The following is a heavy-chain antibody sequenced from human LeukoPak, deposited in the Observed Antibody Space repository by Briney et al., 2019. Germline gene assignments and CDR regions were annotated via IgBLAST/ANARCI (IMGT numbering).Heavy chain of an antibody. D-gene: IGHD4-23*01. CDR2: IFYSGST. V-gene: IGHV4-30-4*01. CDR3: ARDLLNEGNHLDY. CDR1: GGSISSGNYY. J-gene: IGHJ4*02. Sequence: SETLSLTCTVSGGSISSGNYYWSWIRQPPGKGLEWIGYIFYSGSTYYNPSLKSRVTISVDTSNNQFSLKLSSVTAADTAVYYCARDLLNEGNHLDYWGQGTLVTVSS.